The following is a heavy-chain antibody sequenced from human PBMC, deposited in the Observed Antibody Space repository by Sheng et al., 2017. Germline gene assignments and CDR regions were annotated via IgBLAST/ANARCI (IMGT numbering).Heavy chain of an antibody. CDR1: GFKFEDYA. D-gene: IGHD2-15*01. V-gene: IGHV3-9*01. CDR3: AKGHHLPRVVGGTLPDGWFDP. J-gene: IGHJ5*02. CDR2: ISWNSGMI. Sequence: EVQLVESGGGLIQPGGSLRLSCAASGFKFEDYAMHWVRQGPGKGLEWVSGISWNSGMIDYAKSVKGRFTISRDNAKNSLYLDMTGLRTEDTAFYYCAKGHHLPRVVGGTLPDGWFDPWGQGTLVTVSS.